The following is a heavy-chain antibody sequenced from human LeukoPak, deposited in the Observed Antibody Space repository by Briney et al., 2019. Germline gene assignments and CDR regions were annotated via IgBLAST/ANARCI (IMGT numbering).Heavy chain of an antibody. V-gene: IGHV4-34*01. Sequence: PSETLSLTCTVSGGSISSYYWSWIRQPPGKGLEWIGEINHSGSTNYNPSLKSRVTISVDTSKNQFSLKLSSVTAADTAVYYCARLSYGDYVGYWGQGTLVTVSS. CDR2: INHSGST. CDR3: ARLSYGDYVGY. J-gene: IGHJ4*02. CDR1: GGSISSYY. D-gene: IGHD4-17*01.